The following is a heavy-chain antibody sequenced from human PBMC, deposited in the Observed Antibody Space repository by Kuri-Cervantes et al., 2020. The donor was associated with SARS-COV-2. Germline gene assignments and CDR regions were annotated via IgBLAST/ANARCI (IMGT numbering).Heavy chain of an antibody. V-gene: IGHV3-30*03. CDR1: GFTFSSYG. CDR3: ARDRYDYIWGSYPQNDY. J-gene: IGHJ4*02. D-gene: IGHD3-16*02. CDR2: ISYDGSNK. Sequence: LSLTCAASGFTFSSYGMHWVRQAPGKGLEWVAVISYDGSNKYYADSVKGRFTISRDNSKNSLYLQMNSLRDEDTAVYYCARDRYDYIWGSYPQNDYWGQGTLVTVSS.